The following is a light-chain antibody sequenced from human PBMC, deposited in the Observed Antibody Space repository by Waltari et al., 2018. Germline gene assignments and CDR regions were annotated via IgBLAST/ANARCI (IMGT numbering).Light chain of an antibody. V-gene: IGKV3-15*01. Sequence: LAPLSVSPGERATLSCRASQSISSNLAWYQHRPGQAPRLLINDASTRATGIPARFSGSGSGTEFTLTISSLQSEDFALYYCQQYNNWPQTFGQGTKVEIE. J-gene: IGKJ1*01. CDR2: DAS. CDR1: QSISSN. CDR3: QQYNNWPQT.